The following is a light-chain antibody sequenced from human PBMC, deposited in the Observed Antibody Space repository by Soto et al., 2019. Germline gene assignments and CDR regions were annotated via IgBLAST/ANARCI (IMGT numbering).Light chain of an antibody. CDR2: AAS. Sequence: IQMTQSPSSLSSSVGDRVTITCRASQSIRNDVGWYQQKPGKAPKLLIYAASSLQSGVPSRFSGSGSGTDFTLTISILQPEDFATYYCLQDYNYPRTFGQGTKVDI. V-gene: IGKV1-6*01. CDR1: QSIRND. J-gene: IGKJ1*01. CDR3: LQDYNYPRT.